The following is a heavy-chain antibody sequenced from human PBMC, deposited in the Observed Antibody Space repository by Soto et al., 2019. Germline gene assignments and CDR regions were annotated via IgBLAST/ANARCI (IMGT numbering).Heavy chain of an antibody. D-gene: IGHD2-15*01. CDR1: GGSFSGYY. J-gene: IGHJ5*02. V-gene: IGHV4-34*01. CDR3: ARRDIVVVVAATHGYNCFDP. CDR2: INHSGST. Sequence: SETLSLTCAVCGGSFSGYYWSWIRQPPGKGLEWIGEINHSGSTNYNPSLKSRVTISVDTSKNQFSLKLSSVTAADTAVYYCARRDIVVVVAATHGYNCFDPWGQGTLVTVSS.